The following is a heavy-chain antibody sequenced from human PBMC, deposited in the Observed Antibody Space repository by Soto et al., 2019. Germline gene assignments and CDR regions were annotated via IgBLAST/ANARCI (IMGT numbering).Heavy chain of an antibody. CDR1: GDSISSHY. J-gene: IGHJ4*02. V-gene: IGHV4-59*11. CDR3: AKSSWTEYFDY. CDR2: IYYSGST. D-gene: IGHD6-13*01. Sequence: PSETLSLTCTVSGDSISSHYWSWIRQPPGKGLEWIAYIYYSGSTNYNPSLKSRVTISRDTSKNQFSMELTSVTAADTAVYYCAKSSWTEYFDYWGQGTLVTVSS.